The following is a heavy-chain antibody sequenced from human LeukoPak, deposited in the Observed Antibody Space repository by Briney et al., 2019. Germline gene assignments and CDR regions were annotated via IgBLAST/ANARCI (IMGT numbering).Heavy chain of an antibody. V-gene: IGHV3-23*01. Sequence: GGSLRLSCAASGFSFSIYAMSWVRQAPGKGLEWVSSVSDSGDGTYYADSVMGRFIISRDNSRKTFHLQMDSLRADDTAIYYCAKGKVNHLGALDFWGQGTLVTVSS. CDR3: AKGKVNHLGALDF. D-gene: IGHD1-26*01. J-gene: IGHJ4*02. CDR1: GFSFSIYA. CDR2: VSDSGDGT.